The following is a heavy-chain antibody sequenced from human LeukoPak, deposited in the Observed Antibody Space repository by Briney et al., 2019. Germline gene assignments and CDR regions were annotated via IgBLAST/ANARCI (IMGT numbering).Heavy chain of an antibody. CDR2: IYYSGST. V-gene: IGHV4-39*07. Sequence: SETLSLTCTVSGGSISSSSYYWGWIRQPPGKGLEWIGSIYYSGSTYYNPSLKSRVTISVDTSKKEFSLKLSSVTAADTAVYYCARDRGWNYAAYYFDYWGQGTLVTVFS. J-gene: IGHJ4*02. CDR3: ARDRGWNYAAYYFDY. CDR1: GGSISSSSYY. D-gene: IGHD1-7*01.